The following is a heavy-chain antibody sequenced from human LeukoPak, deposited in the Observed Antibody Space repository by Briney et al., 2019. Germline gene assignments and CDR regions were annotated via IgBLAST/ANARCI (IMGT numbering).Heavy chain of an antibody. D-gene: IGHD3-9*01. CDR3: VRDRAGAKDWVEFDP. CDR2: IYSDGST. V-gene: IGHV3-66*02. J-gene: IGHJ5*02. CDR1: GLIVSQNY. Sequence: PGGSLRLSCAASGLIVSQNYMSWVRQAPGRGLEWVSLIYSDGSTHYADSVKGRFTMSRDSSKKTVYLEINSLRAEDTAMYFCVRDRAGAKDWVEFDPWGQGILVTVSS.